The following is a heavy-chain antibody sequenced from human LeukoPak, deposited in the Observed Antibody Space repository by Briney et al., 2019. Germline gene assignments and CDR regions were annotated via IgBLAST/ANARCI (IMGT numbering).Heavy chain of an antibody. CDR3: AKDVNSGYRYFDY. Sequence: GGSLRLSCAASGLTFSNYAMSWVRQAPGKGLEWVSVISGSGDSTYYADSVKGRFTISRDNSKNTLYLQMNSLRAEDTAVYYCAKDVNSGYRYFDYWGQGTLVTVSS. J-gene: IGHJ4*02. CDR1: GLTFSNYA. D-gene: IGHD5-12*01. CDR2: ISGSGDST. V-gene: IGHV3-23*01.